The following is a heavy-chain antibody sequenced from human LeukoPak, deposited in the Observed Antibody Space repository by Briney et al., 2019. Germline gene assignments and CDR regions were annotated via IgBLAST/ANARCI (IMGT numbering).Heavy chain of an antibody. Sequence: ASVMVSCKASGYIFTNYAISWVRQAPGQGLEWMGWISTYNGNTKNAQKLQGRVTMTTDTSTSTAYMELRTLRSDDTAVYYCARGLRSGGSYPDAFDIWGQGTMVTVSS. V-gene: IGHV1-18*01. CDR1: GYIFTNYA. D-gene: IGHD4-23*01. CDR3: ARGLRSGGSYPDAFDI. J-gene: IGHJ3*02. CDR2: ISTYNGNT.